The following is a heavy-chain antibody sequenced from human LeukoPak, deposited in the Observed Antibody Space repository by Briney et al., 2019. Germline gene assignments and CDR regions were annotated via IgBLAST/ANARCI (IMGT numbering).Heavy chain of an antibody. J-gene: IGHJ4*02. CDR3: ASRYWGIAARYFDY. CDR2: IIPIFGTA. D-gene: IGHD6-6*01. V-gene: IGHV1-69*06. CDR1: GGTFSSYA. Sequence: SVKVSCKASGGTFSSYAISWVRQAPGQGLEWMGGIIPIFGTANYAQKFQGRVTITADKSTSTAYMELSSLRSEDTAVYYCASRYWGIAARYFDYWGQGTLVTVSS.